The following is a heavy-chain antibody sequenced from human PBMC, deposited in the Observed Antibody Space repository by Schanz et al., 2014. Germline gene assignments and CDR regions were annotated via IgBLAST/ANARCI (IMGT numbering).Heavy chain of an antibody. J-gene: IGHJ4*02. CDR3: AKEGVTAAGTLY. Sequence: QVQLVESGGGVVQPGRSLRLSCAASGFTFSAYGMHWVRQAPGKGLEWVAFIWGDGSRTYHVESVKGRFTISRDNSRNTLYLQMNSLGAEDTAVYYCAKEGVTAAGTLYWGQGTLVTVSS. V-gene: IGHV3-30*02. CDR1: GFTFSAYG. D-gene: IGHD6-13*01. CDR2: IWGDGSRT.